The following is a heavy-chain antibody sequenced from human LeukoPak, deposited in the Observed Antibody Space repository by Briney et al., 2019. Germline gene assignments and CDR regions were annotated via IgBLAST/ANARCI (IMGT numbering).Heavy chain of an antibody. Sequence: ASVKVSCKASRYTFTDYYMHWVRQAPGQGLEWMGWINPNSGGTKYAQNFQGRVTMTRDTSINTAYVELSSLRSDDTAVYYCARCWTSTCYHGMDVWGQRTTVTVSS. CDR2: INPNSGGT. V-gene: IGHV1-2*02. D-gene: IGHD6-13*01. CDR3: ARCWTSTCYHGMDV. CDR1: RYTFTDYY. J-gene: IGHJ6*02.